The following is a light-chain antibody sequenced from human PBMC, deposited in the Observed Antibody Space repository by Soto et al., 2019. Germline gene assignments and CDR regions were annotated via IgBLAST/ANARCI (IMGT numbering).Light chain of an antibody. Sequence: QSVLTQPPSASGTPGQRVTISCSGSSSNMGSNYVYWYQQLPGTAPKLLIYRDSQRPSGVPDRFSGSKSGASASLAISGLRSEDEADHYCAAWDDSLSGRVFGGGTKLTVL. CDR3: AAWDDSLSGRV. J-gene: IGLJ3*02. V-gene: IGLV1-47*01. CDR1: SSNMGSNY. CDR2: RDS.